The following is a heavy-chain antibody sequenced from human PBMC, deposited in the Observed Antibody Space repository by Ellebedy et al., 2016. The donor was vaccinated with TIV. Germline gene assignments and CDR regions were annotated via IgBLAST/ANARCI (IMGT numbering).Heavy chain of an antibody. Sequence: AASVKVSCNASGYTFTGSYMHWVRQAPGQGLEWMGWLNPNSGATNYVQKFQGRVTMTRDTSITNAYMELRRLTSDETAAYYCARDSSSYNWFDPWGQGTLVTVSS. CDR3: ARDSSSYNWFDP. CDR1: GYTFTGSY. CDR2: LNPNSGAT. J-gene: IGHJ5*02. D-gene: IGHD2-2*01. V-gene: IGHV1-2*02.